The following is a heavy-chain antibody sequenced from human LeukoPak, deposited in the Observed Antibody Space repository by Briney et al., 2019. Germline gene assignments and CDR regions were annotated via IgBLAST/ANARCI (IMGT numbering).Heavy chain of an antibody. J-gene: IGHJ4*02. V-gene: IGHV3-23*01. CDR1: GFTFSNYA. CDR3: AKWGDYDVLTGYYVSDY. D-gene: IGHD3-9*01. CDR2: TTVGGSGI. Sequence: GGSLRLSCAASGFTFSNYAMSWVRQAPGKGLEWVSGTTVGGSGIYYADSMKSRFTTSRDNSKNTLYLQINSLRAEDTAVYYCAKWGDYDVLTGYYVSDYWGQGTLVTVSS.